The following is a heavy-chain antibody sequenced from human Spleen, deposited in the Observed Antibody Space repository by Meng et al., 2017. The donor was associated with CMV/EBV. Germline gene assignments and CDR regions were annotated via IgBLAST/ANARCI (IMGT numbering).Heavy chain of an antibody. D-gene: IGHD5-18*01. CDR1: GFTVTSTY. J-gene: IGHJ4*02. CDR3: TTGLMLMGGYSYDWRGFDY. V-gene: IGHV3-15*01. CDR2: IKSRADGGTT. Sequence: GGSLRLSCAASGFTVTSTYMTWVRQAPGKGLEWVGRIKSRADGGTTDFAAPVKGRFSISRDDSKNTLYLQMNSLKTEDTAVYYCTTGLMLMGGYSYDWRGFDYWGQGTLVTVSS.